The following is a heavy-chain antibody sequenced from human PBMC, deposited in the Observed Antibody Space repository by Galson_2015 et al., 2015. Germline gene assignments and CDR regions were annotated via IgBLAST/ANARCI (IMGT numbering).Heavy chain of an antibody. CDR1: RLTFSSYA. J-gene: IGHJ3*02. CDR2: ISGSGGST. CDR3: AKRKGATTLHDAFDI. D-gene: IGHD1-26*01. Sequence: SVRLSCAASRLTFSSYAMSWVRQAPGKGLEWVSAISGSGGSTYYADSVKGRFTISRYNSKNTLYLQMNSLRAEDTAVYYCAKRKGATTLHDAFDIWGHGTMVTVSS. V-gene: IGHV3-23*01.